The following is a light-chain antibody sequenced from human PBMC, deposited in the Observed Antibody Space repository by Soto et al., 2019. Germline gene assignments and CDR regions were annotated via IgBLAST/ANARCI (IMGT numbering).Light chain of an antibody. V-gene: IGLV2-14*01. CDR3: SSYTTSSTAA. CDR1: SSDIGGYNY. CDR2: EVS. Sequence: QSALTQSASVSGSPGQSITISCTGTSSDIGGYNYVSWYQQHPDKAPKLMIFEVSNRPSGVSNRFSGSKSGNTASLTISGLLPEDVADYYCSSYTTSSTAAFGGGTKLTVL. J-gene: IGLJ2*01.